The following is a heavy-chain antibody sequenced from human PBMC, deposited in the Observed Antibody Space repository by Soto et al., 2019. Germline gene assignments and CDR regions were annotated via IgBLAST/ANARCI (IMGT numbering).Heavy chain of an antibody. J-gene: IGHJ4*02. CDR2: INHSGST. CDR1: GGSFSGYY. Sequence: SETLSLTCAVYGGSFSGYYWSWIRQPPGKGLEWIGEINHSGSTNYNPSLKSRVTISVDTSKNQFSLMLSSVTAADTAVYYCARYSSGWYYFDYWGQGTLVTVSS. D-gene: IGHD6-19*01. CDR3: ARYSSGWYYFDY. V-gene: IGHV4-34*01.